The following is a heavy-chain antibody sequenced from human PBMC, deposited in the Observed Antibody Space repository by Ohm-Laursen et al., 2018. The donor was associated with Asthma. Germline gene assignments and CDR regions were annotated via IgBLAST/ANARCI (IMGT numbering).Heavy chain of an antibody. J-gene: IGHJ4*02. Sequence: SLRLSCSASGLPFSNFWMSWVRQAPGKGLEWVANIYPDGGEKYYVDSVDGRFTISRDNAKNSLYLQMNSLRAEDTAVYYCATNLPYEAENYWGRGTLVTVSS. CDR2: IYPDGGEK. V-gene: IGHV3-7*05. D-gene: IGHD3-16*01. CDR3: ATNLPYEAENY. CDR1: GLPFSNFW.